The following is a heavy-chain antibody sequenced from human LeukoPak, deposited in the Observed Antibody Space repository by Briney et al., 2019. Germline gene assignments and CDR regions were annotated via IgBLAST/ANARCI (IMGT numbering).Heavy chain of an antibody. CDR2: ISYDGSNK. V-gene: IGHV3-30-3*01. CDR3: ASTLSEDDY. CDR1: GFTFSSYA. Sequence: GRSLRLSCAASGFTFSSYAMHWVHQAPGKGLEWVAVISYDGSNKYYADSVKGRFTISRDNSKNTLYLQMNSLRAEDTAVYYCASTLSEDDYRGQGTLVTVSS. J-gene: IGHJ4*02.